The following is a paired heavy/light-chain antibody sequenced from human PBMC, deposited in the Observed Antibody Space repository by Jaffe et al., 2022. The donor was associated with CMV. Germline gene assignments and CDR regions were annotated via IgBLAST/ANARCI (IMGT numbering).Heavy chain of an antibody. Sequence: QVQLVESGGGVVQPGRSLRVSCAASGFSFSNYGMHWVRQAPGKGLEWVAGIWYDGTNKYYADSVKGRFTISRDNSKNTLYLQMNTLRAEDTAVYYCARVRGGSAVYWGQGTLVTVSS. CDR1: GFSFSNYG. J-gene: IGHJ4*02. CDR3: ARVRGGSAVY. V-gene: IGHV3-33*01. CDR2: IWYDGTNK.
Light chain of an antibody. CDR3: QHYDNLPRFT. J-gene: IGKJ3*01. CDR2: DAS. V-gene: IGKV1-33*01. Sequence: DIQMTQSPSSLSASVGDRVTITCQASQDITNYLNWYQQKPGKAPKLLIYDASNLETGVPSKFGGSGSGTDFSFTISSLQPEDIATYYCQHYDNLPRFTFGPGTTVDI. CDR1: QDITNY.